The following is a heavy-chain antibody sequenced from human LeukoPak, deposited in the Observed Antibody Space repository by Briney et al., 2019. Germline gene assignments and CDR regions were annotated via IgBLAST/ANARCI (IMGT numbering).Heavy chain of an antibody. CDR3: ARGVAFWFGELFAFDG. Sequence: PGGSLRLSCAASGFIFSNHTMNWVRQAPGKGLEWVSYISSSSSVMYYADSVKGRFTISRDNAKNSLYLQMNSLRAEDTAVYYCARGVAFWFGELFAFDGWGQGTLVTVSS. CDR1: GFIFSNHT. CDR2: ISSSSSVM. D-gene: IGHD3-10*01. V-gene: IGHV3-48*04. J-gene: IGHJ4*02.